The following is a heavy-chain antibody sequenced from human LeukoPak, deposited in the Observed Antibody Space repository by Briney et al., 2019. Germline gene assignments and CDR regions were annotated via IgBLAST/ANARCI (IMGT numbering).Heavy chain of an antibody. Sequence: SVKASCKASGGTFSSYTISWVRQAPGQGLEWMGGIIPIFGTANYAQEFQGRVTITADESTSTAYMELSSLGSEDTAVYYCAKVRLGATHMDYYYYFGMDVWGQGTTVTVSS. CDR3: AKVRLGATHMDYYYYFGMDV. J-gene: IGHJ6*02. D-gene: IGHD1-26*01. CDR2: IIPIFGTA. V-gene: IGHV1-69*13. CDR1: GGTFSSYT.